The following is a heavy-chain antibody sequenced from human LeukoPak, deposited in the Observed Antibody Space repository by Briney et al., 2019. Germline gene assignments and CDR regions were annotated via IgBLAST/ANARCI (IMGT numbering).Heavy chain of an antibody. D-gene: IGHD6-19*01. V-gene: IGHV4-4*07. J-gene: IGHJ4*02. Sequence: ASETLSLTCTVSGGSISSYYWSWIRQSAGKGLEWIGRIYTSGTTNYKPSLKSRVTMSVDTSKNQFSLKLSSVTAADTAVYYCARQQWGRNFDYWGQGTLVTVSS. CDR2: IYTSGTT. CDR3: ARQQWGRNFDY. CDR1: GGSISSYY.